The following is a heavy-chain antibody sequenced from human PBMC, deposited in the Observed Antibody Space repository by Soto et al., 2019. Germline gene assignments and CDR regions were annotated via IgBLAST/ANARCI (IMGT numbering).Heavy chain of an antibody. V-gene: IGHV1-46*02. D-gene: IGHD1-1*01. Sequence: QVQLVQSGAELKKPGASVNISCKASGYNFNNFYIHWVRQTPGQGLEWMGVINPNGGSTNYAPKFQGSLATARDKYTETAYMELSSLRSDDTALYYCARVGGYWNPLDSWGHGTLVTVSS. CDR2: INPNGGST. J-gene: IGHJ4*01. CDR1: GYNFNNFY. CDR3: ARVGGYWNPLDS.